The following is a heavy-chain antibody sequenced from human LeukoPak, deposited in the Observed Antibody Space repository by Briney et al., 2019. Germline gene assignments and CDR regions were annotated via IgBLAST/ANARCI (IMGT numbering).Heavy chain of an antibody. V-gene: IGHV3-21*01. D-gene: IGHD3-9*01. J-gene: IGHJ3*02. CDR3: ARDLRMVSDTKRRGYGISGAINGAFDI. CDR2: ISSSSSYI. Sequence: GGSLRLSCAASGFTFSSYSMNWVRQAPGKGLEWVSSISSSSSYIYYADSVKGRFTISRDNAKNSLYLQMNSLRAEDTAVYYCARDLRMVSDTKRRGYGISGAINGAFDIWGQGTMVTVSS. CDR1: GFTFSSYS.